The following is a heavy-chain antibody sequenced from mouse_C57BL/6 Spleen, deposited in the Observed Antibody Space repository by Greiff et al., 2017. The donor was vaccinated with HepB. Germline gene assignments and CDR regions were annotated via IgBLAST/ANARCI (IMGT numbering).Heavy chain of an antibody. V-gene: IGHV1-19*01. CDR2: INPYNGGT. J-gene: IGHJ3*01. D-gene: IGHD1-1*01. Sequence: EVQLQQSGPVLVKPGASVKMSCKASGYTFTDYYMNWVKQSHGKSLEWIGVINPYNGGTSYNQKFKGKATLTVDKSSSTAYMELNSLTSEDSAVYYCARRGYYGSSYCFAYWGQGTLVTVSA. CDR3: ARRGYYGSSYCFAY. CDR1: GYTFTDYY.